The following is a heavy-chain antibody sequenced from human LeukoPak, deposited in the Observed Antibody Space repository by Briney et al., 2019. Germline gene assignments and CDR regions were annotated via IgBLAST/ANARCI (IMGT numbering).Heavy chain of an antibody. CDR2: TIPIFGTA. J-gene: IGHJ4*02. Sequence: SVKVSCKASGGTFSSYAISWVRQAPGQGLEWMGGTIPIFGTANYAQKFQGRVTITADESTSTAYMELSSLRSENTAVYYCASHFTMINNGIDYWGQGTLVTVSS. CDR3: ASHFTMINNGIDY. CDR1: GGTFSSYA. V-gene: IGHV1-69*13. D-gene: IGHD3-22*01.